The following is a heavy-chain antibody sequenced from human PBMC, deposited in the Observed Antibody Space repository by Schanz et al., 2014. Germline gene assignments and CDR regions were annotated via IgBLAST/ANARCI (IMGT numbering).Heavy chain of an antibody. J-gene: IGHJ5*02. Sequence: QVQLVDSGGGLVKPGGSLRLSCTASGFPFSDYFMAWIRQPPGRGLEWVSYIGNGGVTIYYADSVKGRFTISRDNSKNSLYLQMNSLRAEDTAVYFCAKIERNEAWGQGTLVTVSS. CDR1: GFPFSDYF. D-gene: IGHD1-1*01. CDR2: IGNGGVTI. CDR3: AKIERNEA. V-gene: IGHV3-11*01.